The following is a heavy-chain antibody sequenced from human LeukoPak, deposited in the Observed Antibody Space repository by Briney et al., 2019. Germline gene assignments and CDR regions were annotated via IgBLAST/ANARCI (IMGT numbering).Heavy chain of an antibody. V-gene: IGHV3-30*02. CDR3: AKEAGLFDV. Sequence: PGGSLRLSCVASGFTFSTYAMHWVRQAPGKGLEWVAYIRSDGSKEYHADSVKGRFIISRDNSKKILYLQMNSLRAEDTAMYYCAKEAGLFDVWGHGAMVTVSS. J-gene: IGHJ3*01. CDR1: GFTFSTYA. CDR2: IRSDGSKE.